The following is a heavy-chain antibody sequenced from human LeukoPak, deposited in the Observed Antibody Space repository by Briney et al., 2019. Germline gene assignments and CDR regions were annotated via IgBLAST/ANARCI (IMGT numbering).Heavy chain of an antibody. CDR1: GFTFSSYA. V-gene: IGHV3-23*01. CDR3: AKDLAYCGGDCYSAGAFDI. D-gene: IGHD2-21*02. Sequence: GGSLRLSCAASGFTFSSYAMSWVRQAPGKGLEWVSGISGSGGSTYHADSVKGRFTISRDNSKNTLHLQMNSLRAEDTAVYYCAKDLAYCGGDCYSAGAFDIRGQGTMVIVS. J-gene: IGHJ3*02. CDR2: ISGSGGST.